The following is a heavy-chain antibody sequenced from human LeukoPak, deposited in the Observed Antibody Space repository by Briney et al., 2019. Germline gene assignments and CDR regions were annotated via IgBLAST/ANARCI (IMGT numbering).Heavy chain of an antibody. D-gene: IGHD3-16*02. CDR2: ISGSGGSP. Sequence: GGSLRLSCAVSGFAFSSYDMTWVRRAPGKGLEWVSAISGSGGSPYYADSVKGRFTISRDNSKNTLYLQMNSLRAEDTAVYYCAKGLGDLSFIVDYWGQGTLVTVSS. CDR3: AKGLGDLSFIVDY. V-gene: IGHV3-23*01. J-gene: IGHJ4*02. CDR1: GFAFSSYD.